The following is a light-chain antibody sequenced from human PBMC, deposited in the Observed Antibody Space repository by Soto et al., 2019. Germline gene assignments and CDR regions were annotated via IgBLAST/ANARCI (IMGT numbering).Light chain of an antibody. CDR3: QTWGTGIQV. CDR2: LNSDGSH. Sequence: QLVLTQSPSASASLGASVKLTCTLSSGHSSYAIAWHHQQPEKGPRYLMKLNSDGSHSKGDGIPDRFSGSSSGAERYLTISSLQSEDEADYYCQTWGTGIQVFGGGTKLT. J-gene: IGLJ3*02. V-gene: IGLV4-69*01. CDR1: SGHSSYA.